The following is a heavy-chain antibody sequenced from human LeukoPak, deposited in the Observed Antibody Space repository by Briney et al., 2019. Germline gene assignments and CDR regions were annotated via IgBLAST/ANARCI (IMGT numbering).Heavy chain of an antibody. CDR3: ARRITIFGVVARHMDV. Sequence: PSETLFLTCAVYGGSFSGYYWSWIRQPPGKGLEWIGEINHSGSTNYNPSLKSRVTISVDTSKNQFSLKLSSVTAADTAVYYCARRITIFGVVARHMDVWGKGTTVTVSS. D-gene: IGHD3-3*01. CDR1: GGSFSGYY. CDR2: INHSGST. J-gene: IGHJ6*03. V-gene: IGHV4-34*01.